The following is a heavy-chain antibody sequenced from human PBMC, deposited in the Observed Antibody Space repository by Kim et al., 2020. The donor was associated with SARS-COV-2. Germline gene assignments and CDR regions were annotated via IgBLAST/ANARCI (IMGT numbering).Heavy chain of an antibody. V-gene: IGHV5-51*01. D-gene: IGHD3-10*01. CDR3: ARQSWDSGNYLPEY. J-gene: IGHJ4*02. Sequence: GESLKISCKGSGYRFTNYWIGWVRQMPGKGLEWMGIIYPGDSDTRYSPSFQGQVTISADKSISTAYLQWCSLKASDTAMYYCARQSWDSGNYLPEYWGQGTLVTVSS. CDR1: GYRFTNYW. CDR2: IYPGDSDT.